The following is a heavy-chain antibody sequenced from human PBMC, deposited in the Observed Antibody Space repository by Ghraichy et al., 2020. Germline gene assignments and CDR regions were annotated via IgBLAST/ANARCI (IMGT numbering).Heavy chain of an antibody. D-gene: IGHD4-17*01. Sequence: GGSLRLSCAASGFTCSSYSMNWVRQAPGNGLEWVSSISSSSSYIYYADSVKGRFTISRDNAKNSLYLQMNSLRAEDTAVYYCARALETTVTTVPGGSWGQGTLVTVSS. V-gene: IGHV3-21*01. CDR1: GFTCSSYS. CDR2: ISSSSSYI. CDR3: ARALETTVTTVPGGS. J-gene: IGHJ5*02.